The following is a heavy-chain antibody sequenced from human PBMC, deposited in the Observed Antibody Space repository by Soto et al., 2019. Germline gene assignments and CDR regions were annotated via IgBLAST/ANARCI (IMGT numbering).Heavy chain of an antibody. V-gene: IGHV3-20*04. Sequence: GGSLRLSCAASGFIFGAHAMSWVRQAPGKGLEWVSAINWIGGSTNYADSMKGRFTISRDNAKNSLYLQMNSLRAEDTALYYCVKDREMATIMGYLDHWGQGTLVTVSS. J-gene: IGHJ4*02. CDR3: VKDREMATIMGYLDH. CDR1: GFIFGAHA. D-gene: IGHD5-12*01. CDR2: INWIGGST.